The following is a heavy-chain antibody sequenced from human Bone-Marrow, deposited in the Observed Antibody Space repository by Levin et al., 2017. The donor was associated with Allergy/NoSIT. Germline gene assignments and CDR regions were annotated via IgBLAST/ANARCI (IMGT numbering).Heavy chain of an antibody. J-gene: IGHJ4*02. CDR1: GFTFSSCA. CDR2: IGGSGGGT. V-gene: IGHV3-23*01. CDR3: GKNYYDTSGYYYVEVDY. D-gene: IGHD3-22*01. Sequence: GESLKISCAASGFTFSSCAMSWVRQAPGKGLEWVSSIGGSGGGTYYADSVKGRFSISRDDPKNTLYLQMNSLRAEDTAVYYCGKNYYDTSGYYYVEVDYWGQGTLVTVSS.